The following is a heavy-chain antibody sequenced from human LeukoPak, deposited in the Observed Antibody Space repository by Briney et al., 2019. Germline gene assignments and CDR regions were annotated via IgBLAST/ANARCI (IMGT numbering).Heavy chain of an antibody. Sequence: ASVKVSCKASGYTFTSYDINWVRQATGQGLEWMGWMNPNSGNTGYAQKFQGRVTMTRNTSISTAYMELSGLRSEDTAVYYCARVYYDILTGYYSFDYWGQGTLVTVSS. V-gene: IGHV1-8*01. CDR2: MNPNSGNT. D-gene: IGHD3-9*01. CDR3: ARVYYDILTGYYSFDY. J-gene: IGHJ4*02. CDR1: GYTFTSYD.